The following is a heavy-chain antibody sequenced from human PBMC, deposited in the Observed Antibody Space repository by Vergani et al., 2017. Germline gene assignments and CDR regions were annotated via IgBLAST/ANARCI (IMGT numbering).Heavy chain of an antibody. CDR1: GFTFDDYA. D-gene: IGHD5/OR15-5a*01. Sequence: EVQLVESGGGLVQPGRSLRLSCAASGFTFDDYAMHWVRQAPGKGLEWVSGISWNSGSIGYADSVKGRFTISRDNAKNSLYLQMNSLRAEDTAVYYCARGQSTRYWGQGTLVTVSS. J-gene: IGHJ4*02. V-gene: IGHV3-9*01. CDR2: ISWNSGSI. CDR3: ARGQSTRY.